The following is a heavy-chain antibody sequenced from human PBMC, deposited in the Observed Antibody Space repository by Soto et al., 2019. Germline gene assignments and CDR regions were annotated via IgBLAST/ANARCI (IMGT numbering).Heavy chain of an antibody. Sequence: GGSLRLSCAASGFTFSNYAMSWVRQAPGKGLEWVSAISGSGGSTYYADSVKGRFTISRDNPKNTLYLQMNSLRAEDTAVYYCAKSDNYAILTGHTFDYWGQGTLVTVSS. CDR1: GFTFSNYA. D-gene: IGHD3-9*01. J-gene: IGHJ4*02. V-gene: IGHV3-23*01. CDR3: AKSDNYAILTGHTFDY. CDR2: ISGSGGST.